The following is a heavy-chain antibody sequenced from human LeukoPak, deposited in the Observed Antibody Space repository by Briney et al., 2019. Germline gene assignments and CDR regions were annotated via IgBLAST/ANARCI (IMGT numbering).Heavy chain of an antibody. J-gene: IGHJ4*02. Sequence: PGESLKISCKGSGYSFTSYWNSWVRQMPGKGLEWMGRIDPSDSYTNYSPSFQGHVTISADKSISTAYLQWSSLKASDTAMYYCARLYCSSTSCYRTQIDYWGQGTLVTVSS. CDR3: ARLYCSSTSCYRTQIDY. D-gene: IGHD2-2*02. V-gene: IGHV5-10-1*01. CDR1: GYSFTSYW. CDR2: IDPSDSYT.